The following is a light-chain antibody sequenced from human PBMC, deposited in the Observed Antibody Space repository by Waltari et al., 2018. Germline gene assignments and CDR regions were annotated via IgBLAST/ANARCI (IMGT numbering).Light chain of an antibody. CDR2: GAS. CDR1: QSVSRA. Sequence: EIVLMQSPGTLSLSLGERATVSCRTSQSVSRALAWYQQKPGQAPRLLIYGASTRATGIPVRFSGSGSGTDFSLTISRLEPDDFAVYYCQHYLRLPVTFGQGTTVEI. V-gene: IGKV3-20*01. CDR3: QHYLRLPVT. J-gene: IGKJ1*01.